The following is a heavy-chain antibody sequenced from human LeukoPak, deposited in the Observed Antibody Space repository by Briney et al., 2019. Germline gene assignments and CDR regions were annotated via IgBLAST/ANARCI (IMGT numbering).Heavy chain of an antibody. J-gene: IGHJ4*02. CDR3: VNLRVWGNYGLTRPFDN. Sequence: PGGSLRLSCAASGFTFDDYAMHWVRQVPGKGLEWVSLISGGGGRTHYADSVKGRFTISRDNSKNSLFLQMNSLRTEDTALYYCVNLRVWGNYGLTRPFDNWGQGPLYPVSS. D-gene: IGHD3-16*01. V-gene: IGHV3-43*02. CDR2: ISGGGGRT. CDR1: GFTFDDYA.